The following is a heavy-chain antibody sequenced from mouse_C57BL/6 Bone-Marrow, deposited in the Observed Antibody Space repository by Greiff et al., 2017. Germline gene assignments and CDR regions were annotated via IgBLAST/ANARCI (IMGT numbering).Heavy chain of an antibody. CDR2: IDPENGDT. CDR3: TCTVVAHYYAMDY. J-gene: IGHJ4*01. Sequence: VQLKQSGAELVRPGASVKLSCTASGFNIKDDYMHWVKQRPEQGLEWIGWIDPENGDTEYASKFQGKATITADTSSNTAYLQLSSLTSEDTAVYYCTCTVVAHYYAMDYWGQGTSVTVSS. D-gene: IGHD1-1*01. CDR1: GFNIKDDY. V-gene: IGHV14-4*01.